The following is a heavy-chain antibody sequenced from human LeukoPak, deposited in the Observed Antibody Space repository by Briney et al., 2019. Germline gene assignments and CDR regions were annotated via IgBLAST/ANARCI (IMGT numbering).Heavy chain of an antibody. D-gene: IGHD3-3*02. CDR1: GGTFSSYA. V-gene: IGHV1-69*05. CDR3: AAFSEWSDAFDI. J-gene: IGHJ3*02. CDR2: IIPIFGTA. Sequence: SVKVSCKASGGTFSSYAISWVRQAPGQGLEWMGGIIPIFGTANYAQKFQGRVTITTDESTSTAYMELSSLRSEDTAVYYCAAFSEWSDAFDIWGQGTMVTVSS.